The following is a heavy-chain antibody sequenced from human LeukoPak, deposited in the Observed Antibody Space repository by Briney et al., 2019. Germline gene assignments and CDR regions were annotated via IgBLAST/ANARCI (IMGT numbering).Heavy chain of an antibody. CDR1: GFTFSSYS. J-gene: IGHJ4*02. CDR3: ARPNYYGAGIYYMELPSFDY. V-gene: IGHV3-21*01. D-gene: IGHD3-10*01. Sequence: GGSLRLSCAASGFTFSSYSMNWVRQAPGKGLEWVASISSSSSYIYHADSVKGRFTISRDNGKNSLYLQMNSLRAEDTAVYYCARPNYYGAGIYYMELPSFDYWGQGTLVTVSA. CDR2: ISSSSSYI.